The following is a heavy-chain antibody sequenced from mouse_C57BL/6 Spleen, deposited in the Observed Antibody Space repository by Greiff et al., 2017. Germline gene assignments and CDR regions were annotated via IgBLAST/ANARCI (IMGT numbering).Heavy chain of an antibody. V-gene: IGHV1-64*01. J-gene: IGHJ3*01. D-gene: IGHD3-1*01. Sequence: QVQLQQPGAELVKPGASVKLSCKASGYTFTSYWMHWVKQRPGQGLEWIGMIHPNSGSTNYNEKFKSKATLTVDKSSSTAYMQLSSLRSEDSAVYYCARWERDHSEAYWGQGTLVTVSA. CDR3: ARWERDHSEAY. CDR1: GYTFTSYW. CDR2: IHPNSGST.